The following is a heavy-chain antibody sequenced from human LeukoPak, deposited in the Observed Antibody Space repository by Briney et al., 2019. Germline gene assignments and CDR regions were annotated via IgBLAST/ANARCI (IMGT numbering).Heavy chain of an antibody. V-gene: IGHV3-23*01. CDR2: ISGSGGST. Sequence: PGGSLRLSCAASGFTFSSYDMSWVRQAPGKGLEWVSPISGSGGSTYYADSVNDRFTISRDNSKNTLYLQMNSLRAEDTAVYYCAQVRIAARPDLDYWGEGSLVTVSS. J-gene: IGHJ4*02. D-gene: IGHD6-6*01. CDR1: GFTFSSYD. CDR3: AQVRIAARPDLDY.